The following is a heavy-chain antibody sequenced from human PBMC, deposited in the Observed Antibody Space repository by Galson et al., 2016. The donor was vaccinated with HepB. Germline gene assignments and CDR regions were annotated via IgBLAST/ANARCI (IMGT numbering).Heavy chain of an antibody. Sequence: SETLSLTCDVSGGSISSNYWWGWVRQSPEKGFEWIGEIYETGTANYNPPFTRRATISVDKPKNQISLRLDSVTAADTAAYYCTRGNLGVYAPMAFDYWGQGSLVTVSS. CDR2: IYETGTA. V-gene: IGHV4-4*02. J-gene: IGHJ4*02. CDR1: GGSISSNYW. CDR3: TRGNLGVYAPMAFDY. D-gene: IGHD3-10*01.